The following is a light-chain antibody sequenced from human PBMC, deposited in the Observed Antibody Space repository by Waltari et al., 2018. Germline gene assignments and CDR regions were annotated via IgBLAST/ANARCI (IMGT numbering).Light chain of an antibody. CDR3: GQGTHLPPT. CDR2: EVS. J-gene: IGKJ1*01. CDR1: QSLVHSNGNTY. Sequence: DVVMTQSPLSLPITPGQPASIYCRSSQSLVHSNGNTYLSWYQQKPGQPPRRLIYEVSNQDSGVPDRFSGSGAGTDFTLKISRVEAEDVGVYYCGQGTHLPPTFGQGTKVEIK. V-gene: IGKV2-30*02.